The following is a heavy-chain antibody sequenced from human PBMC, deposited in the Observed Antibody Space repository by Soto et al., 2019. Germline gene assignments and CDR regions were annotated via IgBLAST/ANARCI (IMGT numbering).Heavy chain of an antibody. D-gene: IGHD6-19*01. CDR1: GCIFTNYA. J-gene: IGHJ3*01. V-gene: IGHV3-23*01. CDR2: IGGRGSSA. Sequence: PGGSLRLSCAASGCIFTNYAMNWVRQAPGKGLEWVSVIGGRGSSAYYADSVQGRFTISRDNAKNTLSPQKSSLTADDTAIYYGGTEGRGCFDFWGRGTMVTVSS. CDR3: GTEGRGCFDF.